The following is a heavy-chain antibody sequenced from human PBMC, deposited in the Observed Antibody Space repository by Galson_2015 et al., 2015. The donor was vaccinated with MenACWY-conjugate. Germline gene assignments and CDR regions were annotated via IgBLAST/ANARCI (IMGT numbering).Heavy chain of an antibody. CDR3: ARPPYYYDSSGYSYDWYFDL. D-gene: IGHD3-22*01. J-gene: IGHJ2*01. V-gene: IGHV3-48*04. CDR1: GFTFSRYS. Sequence: SLRLSCAASGFTFSRYSMNWVRQAPGKGLEWVSYISSSSSSIYYADSVKGRFTISRDSTKNSLYLQMNSLRAEDTAVYYCARPPYYYDSSGYSYDWYFDLWGRGTLVTVSS. CDR2: ISSSSSSI.